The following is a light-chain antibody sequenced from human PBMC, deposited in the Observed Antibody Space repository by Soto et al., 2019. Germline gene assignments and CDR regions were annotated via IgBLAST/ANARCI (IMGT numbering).Light chain of an antibody. Sequence: DIQMTQSPSSVSASVGDRVTITCWASQGISNWLAWYQQQPGKAPKLLISSAYTLQSGVPSRFSGGGSGTHFTLIISSLQPEDFATYYCQQTNTFLPLTFGGGTKVEIK. CDR2: SAY. CDR1: QGISNW. J-gene: IGKJ4*01. V-gene: IGKV1-12*01. CDR3: QQTNTFLPLT.